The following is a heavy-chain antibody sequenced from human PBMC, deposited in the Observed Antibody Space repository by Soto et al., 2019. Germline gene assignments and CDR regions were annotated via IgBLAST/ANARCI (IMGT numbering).Heavy chain of an antibody. CDR2: IIPILGTP. J-gene: IGHJ4*02. Sequence: QVQLVQSGAEVKKPGSSVKVSCKASGDTFSSYAISWVRQAPGQGLEWMGGIIPILGTPNYAQKFQGRVTITADKSTSTAYMELCSLRSEDTAVYYCARERSRYDRSGYYRPDYWGQGTLVTVSS. CDR1: GDTFSSYA. D-gene: IGHD3-22*01. CDR3: ARERSRYDRSGYYRPDY. V-gene: IGHV1-69*06.